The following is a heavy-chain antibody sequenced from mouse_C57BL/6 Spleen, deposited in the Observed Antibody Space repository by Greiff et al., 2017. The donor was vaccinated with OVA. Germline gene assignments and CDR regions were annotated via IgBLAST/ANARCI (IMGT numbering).Heavy chain of an antibody. V-gene: IGHV5-16*01. Sequence: EVKVVESEGGLVQPGSSMKLSCTASGFTFSDYYMAWVRQVPEKGLEWVANINYDGSSTYYLDSLKSRFIISRDNAKNILYLQMSSLKSEDTATYYCARDLGYDGYFDVWGTGTTVTVSS. D-gene: IGHD2-14*01. CDR3: ARDLGYDGYFDV. J-gene: IGHJ1*03. CDR2: INYDGSST. CDR1: GFTFSDYY.